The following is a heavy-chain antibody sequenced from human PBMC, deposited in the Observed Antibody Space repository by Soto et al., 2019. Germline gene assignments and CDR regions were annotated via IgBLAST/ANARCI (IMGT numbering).Heavy chain of an antibody. CDR2: ISYDGSNK. Sequence: QVQLVESGGGVVQPGRSLRLSCAASGFTFSSYGMHWVRQAPGKGLEWVALISYDGSNKYYADSVKGRFTISRDNTKNTLYLQMNSLRAEDTAVYYCAKAISSVEGTHYYGMDVWGQGTTVTVSS. D-gene: IGHD1-1*01. CDR3: AKAISSVEGTHYYGMDV. V-gene: IGHV3-30*18. J-gene: IGHJ6*02. CDR1: GFTFSSYG.